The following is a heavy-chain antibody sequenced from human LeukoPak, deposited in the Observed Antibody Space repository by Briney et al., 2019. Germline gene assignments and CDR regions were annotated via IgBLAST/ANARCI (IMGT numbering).Heavy chain of an antibody. D-gene: IGHD3/OR15-3a*01. CDR2: LYSDGTT. Sequence: GGSLRLSCAASGFTVSTKYISWVRQAPGKGLEWVSLLYSDGTTRYADSVKGRFTISRDNSENTVYLQMNTLRAEDTAVYFCARTTGRNVRDWPFFDFWGQGTLVTVSS. CDR3: ARTTGRNVRDWPFFDF. J-gene: IGHJ4*02. V-gene: IGHV3-66*01. CDR1: GFTVSTKY.